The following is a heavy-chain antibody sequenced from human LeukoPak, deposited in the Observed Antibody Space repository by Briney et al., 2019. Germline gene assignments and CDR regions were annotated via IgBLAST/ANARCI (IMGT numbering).Heavy chain of an antibody. Sequence: SETLSLTCTVSGGSISSYYWSWIRQPAGKGLEWIGRIYTSGSTNYNPSLKSRVTMSVDTSKNQFSLKLSSVTAADTAVYYCARDLRQQLVYYYYYYMDVWGKGTTVTVSS. V-gene: IGHV4-4*07. CDR2: IYTSGST. D-gene: IGHD6-13*01. CDR3: ARDLRQQLVYYYYYYMDV. CDR1: GGSISSYY. J-gene: IGHJ6*03.